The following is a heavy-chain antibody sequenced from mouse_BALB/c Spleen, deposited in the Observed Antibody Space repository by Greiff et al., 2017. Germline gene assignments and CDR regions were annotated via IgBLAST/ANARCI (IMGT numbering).Heavy chain of an antibody. Sequence: EVHLVESGGDLVKPGGSLKLSCAASGFTFSSYGMSWVRQTPDKRLEWVATISSGGSYTYYPDSVKGRFTISRDNAKNTLYLQMSSLKSEDTAMYYCARSYDSWYFDVWGAGTTVTVSS. J-gene: IGHJ1*01. CDR3: ARSYDSWYFDV. V-gene: IGHV5-6*01. D-gene: IGHD2-4*01. CDR1: GFTFSSYG. CDR2: ISSGGSYT.